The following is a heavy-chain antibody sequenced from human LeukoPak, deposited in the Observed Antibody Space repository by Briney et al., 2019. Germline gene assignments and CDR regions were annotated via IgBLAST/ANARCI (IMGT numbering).Heavy chain of an antibody. D-gene: IGHD6-13*01. Sequence: SETLSLTCTVSGGSINSYYWSWIRQPPGKGLEWIGYIYYSGSTNYNPSLKSRVTILVDTSKNQFSLRLSSVTAADTAVYYCARVTGYMTEDYFDYWGQGTLITVSS. CDR2: IYYSGST. CDR3: ARVTGYMTEDYFDY. J-gene: IGHJ4*02. V-gene: IGHV4-59*01. CDR1: GGSINSYY.